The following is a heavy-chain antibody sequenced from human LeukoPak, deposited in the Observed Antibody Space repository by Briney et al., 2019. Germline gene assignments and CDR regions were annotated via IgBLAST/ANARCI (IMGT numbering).Heavy chain of an antibody. CDR3: ARVGCSSTSCYGGYYYGMDV. CDR1: GGTFSSYA. D-gene: IGHD2-2*01. J-gene: IGHJ6*04. CDR2: IIPIFGTA. Sequence: ASVKVACKASGGTFSSYAISWVRQAHGQGLEWVGGIIPIFGTANYAQKFQGRVTITADKSTSTAYMELSSLRSEDTAVYYCARVGCSSTSCYGGYYYGMDVWGKGTTVTVSS. V-gene: IGHV1-69*06.